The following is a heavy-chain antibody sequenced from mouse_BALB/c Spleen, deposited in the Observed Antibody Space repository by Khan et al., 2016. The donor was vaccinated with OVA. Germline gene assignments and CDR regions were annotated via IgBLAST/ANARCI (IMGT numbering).Heavy chain of an antibody. Sequence: EVQLQESGPDLVKPSQSLSLTCTVTGYSITSGYSWHWIRQFPGNKLEWMGYIHYSGSTNYNPPLKSRIPITRDTSTNQFFLQLNFLTTEDTATYYCGRDGNYYDYWGQGSTLTVSS. J-gene: IGHJ2*01. D-gene: IGHD1-1*01. V-gene: IGHV3-1*02. CDR2: IHYSGST. CDR3: GRDGNYYDY. CDR1: GYSITSGYS.